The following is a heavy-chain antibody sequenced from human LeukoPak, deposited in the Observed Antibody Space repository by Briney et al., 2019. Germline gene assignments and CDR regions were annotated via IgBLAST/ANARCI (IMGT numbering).Heavy chain of an antibody. Sequence: PSETLSLTCTVSGGSISSYYWSWIRQPPGKGLEWIGYIYYSGSTNYNPSLKSRVTISVDTSKNQFSLKLSSVTAADTAVYYCARLTITYYYDSSGYGDAFDIWGQGTMVTVSS. J-gene: IGHJ3*02. CDR1: GGSISSYY. V-gene: IGHV4-59*08. CDR3: ARLTITYYYDSSGYGDAFDI. D-gene: IGHD3-22*01. CDR2: IYYSGST.